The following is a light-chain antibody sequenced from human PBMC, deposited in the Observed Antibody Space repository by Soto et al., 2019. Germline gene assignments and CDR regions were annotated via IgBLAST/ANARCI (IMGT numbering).Light chain of an antibody. V-gene: IGKV3-11*01. Sequence: IVCTQSPATLSLSPGERATLSCRASQSVSSYLALYQQKPGQAPRLLIYDASNRATGIPARFSGSGSGTDFTLTISSLEPEDFAVYYCQQRSNWPLITFGQGTRLEI. CDR2: DAS. J-gene: IGKJ5*01. CDR1: QSVSSY. CDR3: QQRSNWPLIT.